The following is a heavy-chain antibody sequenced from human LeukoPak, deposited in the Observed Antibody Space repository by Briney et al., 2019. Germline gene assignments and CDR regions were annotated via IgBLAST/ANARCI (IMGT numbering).Heavy chain of an antibody. CDR3: ARSGGYSSSWSL. CDR1: GGSFSGYY. V-gene: IGHV4-59*01. J-gene: IGHJ4*02. Sequence: SETLSLTCAVYGGSFSGYYWNWIRQPPGKGLEWIGYIYYTGSTNYNPSLKSRVTISVDTSKNQFSLKLSSVTAADTAVYYCARSGGYSSSWSLWGQGTLVTVSS. CDR2: IYYTGST. D-gene: IGHD6-13*01.